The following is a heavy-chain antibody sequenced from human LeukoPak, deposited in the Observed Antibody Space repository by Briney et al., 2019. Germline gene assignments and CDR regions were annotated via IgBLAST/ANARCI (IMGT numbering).Heavy chain of an antibody. CDR1: GYTFTSYD. Sequence: ASVKVSRKASGYTFTSYDISWVRQAPGQGLEWMGWISAYSGNTDYAQSLQGRVTMTTDTSTSTAYMELRSLRSDDTAVYYCARGRTVVIAAKHSDAFDIWGQGTMVTVSS. D-gene: IGHD2-15*01. CDR2: ISAYSGNT. CDR3: ARGRTVVIAAKHSDAFDI. J-gene: IGHJ3*02. V-gene: IGHV1-18*01.